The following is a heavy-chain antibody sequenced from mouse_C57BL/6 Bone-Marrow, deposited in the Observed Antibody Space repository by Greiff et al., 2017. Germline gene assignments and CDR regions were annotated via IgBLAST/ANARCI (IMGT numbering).Heavy chain of an antibody. J-gene: IGHJ3*01. Sequence: QVQLQQSGAELVRPGASVTLSCKASGYTFTDYEMHWVKQTPVHGLEWIGAIDPETGGTAYNQKFKGKAILTADKSSSTSYMVLRSLTSEASADYYCTSAYYRSWFAYWGQGTLVTVSA. CDR3: TSAYYRSWFAY. V-gene: IGHV1-15*01. D-gene: IGHD2-12*01. CDR2: IDPETGGT. CDR1: GYTFTDYE.